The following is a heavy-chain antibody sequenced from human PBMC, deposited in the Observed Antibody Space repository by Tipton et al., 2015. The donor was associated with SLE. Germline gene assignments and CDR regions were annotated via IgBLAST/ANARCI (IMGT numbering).Heavy chain of an antibody. CDR3: AMDTSTWLRFDY. Sequence: TLSLTCTASGYSISSDYYWGWIRQPPGKGLEWIATIQYSWSTYQNPSLKSRVTTSFDTSKNQFSLKLTSVTAADTAVYYCAMDTSTWLRFDYWGQGTLITVSS. CDR2: IQYSWST. J-gene: IGHJ4*02. V-gene: IGHV4-38-2*02. D-gene: IGHD5-12*01. CDR1: GYSISSDYY.